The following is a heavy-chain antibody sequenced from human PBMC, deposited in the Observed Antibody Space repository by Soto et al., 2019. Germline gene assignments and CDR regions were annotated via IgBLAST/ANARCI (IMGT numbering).Heavy chain of an antibody. CDR1: GFTFSSYA. D-gene: IGHD2-2*01. CDR3: PRVVCSSTSCYAPYFDY. Sequence: GGSLRLSCAASGFTFSSYAMSWVRQAPGKGLEWVSAISGSGGSTYYADSVKGRFTISRDNSKNTLYLQMNSLRAEDTAVYYCPRVVCSSTSCYAPYFDYWGQGTLVTISS. CDR2: ISGSGGST. J-gene: IGHJ4*02. V-gene: IGHV3-23*01.